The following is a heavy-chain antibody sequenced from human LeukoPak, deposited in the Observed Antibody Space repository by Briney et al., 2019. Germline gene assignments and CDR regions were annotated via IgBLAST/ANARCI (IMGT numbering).Heavy chain of an antibody. CDR1: GFTFSSYA. CDR3: ARDRSGLMDV. J-gene: IGHJ6*04. CDR2: ISYDGSNK. Sequence: GGSLRLSCAASGFTFSSYAMHWVRQAPGKGLERVAVISYDGSNKYYADSVKGRFTISRDNSKNTLYLQMNSLRAEDTAVYYCARDRSGLMDVWGKGTTVTVSS. V-gene: IGHV3-30*04.